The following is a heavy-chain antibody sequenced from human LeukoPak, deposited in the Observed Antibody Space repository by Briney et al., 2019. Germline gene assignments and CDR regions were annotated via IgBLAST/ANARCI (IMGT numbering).Heavy chain of an antibody. Sequence: GASVKVSCKASGGTFSSYAISWVRQAPGQGLEWMGGIIPIFGTANYAQKFQGRVTITADESTSTAYMELSSLRSEDTAVFYCAGQPGGYWQGAFDIWGQGTMVTVSS. CDR1: GGTFSSYA. CDR3: AGQPGGYWQGAFDI. J-gene: IGHJ3*02. CDR2: IIPIFGTA. V-gene: IGHV1-69*13. D-gene: IGHD3-22*01.